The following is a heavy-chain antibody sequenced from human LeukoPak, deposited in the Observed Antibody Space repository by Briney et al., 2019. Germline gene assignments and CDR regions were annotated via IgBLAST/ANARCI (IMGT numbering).Heavy chain of an antibody. V-gene: IGHV1-46*01. Sequence: GSVKVSCKASGYTFTSYYMHWVRQAPGQGLEWMGIINPSGGSTSYAQKFQGRVTMTRDTSTSTVYMELSSLRSEDTAVYYCASTSSGWSPGDYWGQGTLVTVSS. CDR1: GYTFTSYY. D-gene: IGHD6-19*01. J-gene: IGHJ4*02. CDR3: ASTSSGWSPGDY. CDR2: INPSGGST.